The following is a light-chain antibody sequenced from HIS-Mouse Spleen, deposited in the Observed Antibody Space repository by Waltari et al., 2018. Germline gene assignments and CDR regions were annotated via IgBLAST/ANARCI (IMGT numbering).Light chain of an antibody. CDR3: HKYNSDSPRLT. J-gene: IGKJ4*01. V-gene: IGKV1-27*01. Sequence: DIQMTQSPSSLSASVGDRVTITCRASQGISNYLAWYQKKPGKVPKRMIYAASTLQSGVPCRFSGSGSGTDFTLTISSMQPEDVATYYCHKYNSDSPRLTFGGGTKVEIK. CDR1: QGISNY. CDR2: AAS.